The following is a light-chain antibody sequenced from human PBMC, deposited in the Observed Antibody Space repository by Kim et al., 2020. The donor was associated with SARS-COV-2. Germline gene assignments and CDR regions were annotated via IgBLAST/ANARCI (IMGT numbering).Light chain of an antibody. Sequence: LSPGDTATLSCRASQSVSRNYVAWYQQILGQAPRLLIHGASSRATDIPLRFSGSGSGTDFTLTITRLEPEDFAMYYCLQYGSSWTFGQGTKVDIK. CDR3: LQYGSSWT. CDR1: QSVSRNY. J-gene: IGKJ1*01. V-gene: IGKV3-20*01. CDR2: GAS.